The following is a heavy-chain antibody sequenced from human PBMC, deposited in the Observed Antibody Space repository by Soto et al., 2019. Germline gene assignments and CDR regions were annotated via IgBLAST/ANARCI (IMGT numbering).Heavy chain of an antibody. CDR3: VRTARQGAVAPHWFDR. Sequence: SETLSLTCTVSGASIRSTDYYWSWIRQAPGKGLEWIGYVYYTGSTYYNPSLMSRLTISVDTSKNQFTLKLTSVTAAETAVYYCVRTARQGAVAPHWFDRWGQGTQVTVSS. J-gene: IGHJ5*02. CDR1: GASIRSTDYY. D-gene: IGHD2-21*02. V-gene: IGHV4-30-4*01. CDR2: VYYTGST.